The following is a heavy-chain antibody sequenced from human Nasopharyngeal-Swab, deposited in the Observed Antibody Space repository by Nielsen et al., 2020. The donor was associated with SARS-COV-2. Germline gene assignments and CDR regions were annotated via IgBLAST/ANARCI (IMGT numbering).Heavy chain of an antibody. D-gene: IGHD3-22*01. CDR2: ISYDGSNK. V-gene: IGHV3-30-3*01. CDR1: GFTFSSYA. CDR3: ASPPLDSSGYYYGFHY. Sequence: GGSLRLSCAASGFTFSSYAMHWVRQAPGKGLEWVAVISYDGSNKYFADSVKGRFTISRDNSKNTLYPQMNSLRAEDTAVYYCASPPLDSSGYYYGFHYWGRGTLVTVSS. J-gene: IGHJ4*02.